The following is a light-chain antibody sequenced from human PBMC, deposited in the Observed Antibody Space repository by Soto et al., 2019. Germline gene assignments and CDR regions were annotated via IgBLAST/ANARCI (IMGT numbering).Light chain of an antibody. CDR2: DAS. Sequence: DIQMTQSPPTLSASAGDRVTITCRASQSVRSWLAWYQQKPGKAPKFLIYDASTLESGVPSRFSGSGSGTEFTLTISSLQPDDFATYYCQQYDDYPLTFGGGTKVDIK. CDR1: QSVRSW. CDR3: QQYDDYPLT. J-gene: IGKJ4*01. V-gene: IGKV1-5*01.